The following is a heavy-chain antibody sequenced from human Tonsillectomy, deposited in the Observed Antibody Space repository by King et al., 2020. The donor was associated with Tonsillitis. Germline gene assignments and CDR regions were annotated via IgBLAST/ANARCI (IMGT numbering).Heavy chain of an antibody. CDR3: AKLKFKKGYYDGSASSEYMDV. CDR1: GFTFRSYA. V-gene: IGHV3-23*04. Sequence: VQLVESGGGLVQRGGSLRLSCAVSGFTFRSYAMTWVRQAPGKGLEWVSGISGSGATTYYADSVKGRFAVSRDNSKNTLYLQMNSLTVEDTAVYYCAKLKFKKGYYDGSASSEYMDVWGKGTTVTVSS. J-gene: IGHJ6*03. CDR2: ISGSGATT. D-gene: IGHD3-22*01.